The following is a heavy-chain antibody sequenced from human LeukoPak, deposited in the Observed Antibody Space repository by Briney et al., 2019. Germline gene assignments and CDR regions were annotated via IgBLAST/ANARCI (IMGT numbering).Heavy chain of an antibody. J-gene: IGHJ5*02. D-gene: IGHD6-13*01. CDR2: IIPIFGAA. CDR3: ASGDSSSWLANWFDP. V-gene: IGHV1-69*13. Sequence: ASVKVSCKASGGTFSSYAISWVRRAPGQGLEWMGGIIPIFGAANYAQKFQGRVTITADESTSTAYMELSSLRSEDTAVYYCASGDSSSWLANWFDPWGQGTLVTVSS. CDR1: GGTFSSYA.